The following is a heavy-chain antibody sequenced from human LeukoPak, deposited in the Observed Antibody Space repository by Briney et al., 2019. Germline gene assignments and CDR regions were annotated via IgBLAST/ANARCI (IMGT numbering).Heavy chain of an antibody. CDR2: ISSSGSTI. J-gene: IGHJ4*02. CDR1: GFTFSDYY. Sequence: AGGSLRLSCAASGFTFSDYYMSWIRQAPGKGLEWVSYISSSGSTIYYADSVKGRFTISRDNAKNSLYLQMNSMRADDTAVYDCARDRGFAVYYWGQGTLVTVSS. V-gene: IGHV3-11*04. CDR3: ARDRGFAVYY. D-gene: IGHD3-16*01.